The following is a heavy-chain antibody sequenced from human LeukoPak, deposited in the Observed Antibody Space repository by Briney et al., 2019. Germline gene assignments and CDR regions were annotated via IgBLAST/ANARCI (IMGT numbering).Heavy chain of an antibody. CDR1: GFSLSTSGVG. J-gene: IGHJ4*02. CDR3: VHRRIYSPFDY. V-gene: IGHV2-5*02. D-gene: IGHD5-18*01. CDR2: IYWDDDK. Sequence: SGPTLVKPTQTLTLTCTFSGFSLSTSGVGVGWVRQPPGKALEWLALIYWDDDKRYNSSLKSRLTITKDTSKNQVVLTMTNVAPVDTATYYCVHRRIYSPFDYWGKGALVTVSS.